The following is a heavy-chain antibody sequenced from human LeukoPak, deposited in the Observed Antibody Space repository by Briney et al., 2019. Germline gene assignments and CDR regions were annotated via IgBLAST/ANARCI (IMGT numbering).Heavy chain of an antibody. D-gene: IGHD2-2*01. CDR1: GFTFSDYY. Sequence: PGGSLRLSCAASGFTFSDYYMSWIRQAPGKGLEWVSYISSSGSTIYYADSVKGRFTISRDNPKNSLYLQMNSLRAEDTAVYYCARLGYCSSTSCYLLYYYYYMDVWGKGTTVTVSS. J-gene: IGHJ6*03. CDR2: ISSSGSTI. V-gene: IGHV3-11*04. CDR3: ARLGYCSSTSCYLLYYYYYMDV.